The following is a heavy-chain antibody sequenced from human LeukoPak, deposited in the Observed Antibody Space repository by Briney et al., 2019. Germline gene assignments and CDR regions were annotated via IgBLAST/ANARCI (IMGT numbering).Heavy chain of an antibody. CDR1: GYTFTGYY. Sequence: ASVKVSCKASGYTFTGYYIHWVRQAPGQGLEWMGRINPSTGGTDYPQNFQGRVTMTRDTSISTAYMELSRLRSDDTAVYYCARSGAFDAHNCWGQGTLVTVSS. CDR3: ARSGAFDAHNC. V-gene: IGHV1-2*06. D-gene: IGHD3-16*01. J-gene: IGHJ4*02. CDR2: INPSTGGT.